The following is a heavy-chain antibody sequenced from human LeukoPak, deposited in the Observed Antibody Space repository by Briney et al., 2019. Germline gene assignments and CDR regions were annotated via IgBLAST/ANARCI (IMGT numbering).Heavy chain of an antibody. CDR2: IRFDGSNK. D-gene: IGHD6-19*01. CDR3: ASRGIAVAGQETNNDY. Sequence: PGGSLRLSCAASGFTFSNYWMHWVRQTPGEGLEWVAFIRFDGSNKYYADSVKGRFTISRDNSKNTLHLQMNSLRAEDTAVYYCASRGIAVAGQETNNDYWGQGTLVAVSS. CDR1: GFTFSNYW. V-gene: IGHV3-30*02. J-gene: IGHJ4*02.